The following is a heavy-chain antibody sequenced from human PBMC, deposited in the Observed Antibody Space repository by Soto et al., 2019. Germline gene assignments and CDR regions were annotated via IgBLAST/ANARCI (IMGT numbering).Heavy chain of an antibody. CDR1: GFTFSRYW. V-gene: IGHV3-74*01. CDR3: ARDSGTYTY. CDR2: INTDGSDT. Sequence: EVQLVGSGGGLVQPGGSLRLSCAASGFTFSRYWMHWVRQAPGKGLVWVSFINTDGSDTSYADSVKGRFTISRDNAKNTVYLHMNSLRADDTAVYYCARDSGTYTYWGQGTLVTVSS. J-gene: IGHJ4*02. D-gene: IGHD1-26*01.